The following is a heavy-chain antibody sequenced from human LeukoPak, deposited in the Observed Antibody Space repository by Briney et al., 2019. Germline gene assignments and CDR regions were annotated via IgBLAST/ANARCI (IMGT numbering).Heavy chain of an antibody. D-gene: IGHD2-2*01. CDR2: MNPNSGNT. CDR3: AREQSTSYVYYFDY. CDR1: GYTFTSYD. Sequence: AASVKVSCKASGYTFTSYDINWVRQATGQGPEWMGWMNPNSGNTGYAQRFQGRVTMTRNTSISTAYMELRSLRSEDTAVYYCAREQSTSYVYYFDYWGQGTLVTVSS. V-gene: IGHV1-8*01. J-gene: IGHJ4*02.